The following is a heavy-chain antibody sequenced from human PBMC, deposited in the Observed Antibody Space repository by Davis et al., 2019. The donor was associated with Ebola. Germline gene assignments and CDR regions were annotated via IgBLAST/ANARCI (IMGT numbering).Heavy chain of an antibody. V-gene: IGHV3-9*01. Sequence: GGSLRLSCAASGFIVSSNYMSWVRQAPGKGLEWVSGISWNSAYIGYADSVKGRFTISRDNAKDSLYLHMSSLRSEDTALYYCAKELGFSQHRAFDIWGQGTLVTVSS. CDR2: ISWNSAYI. CDR3: AKELGFSQHRAFDI. D-gene: IGHD5-18*01. CDR1: GFIVSSNY. J-gene: IGHJ3*02.